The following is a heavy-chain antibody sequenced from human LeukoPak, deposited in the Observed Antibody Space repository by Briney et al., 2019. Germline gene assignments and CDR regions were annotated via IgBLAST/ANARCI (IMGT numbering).Heavy chain of an antibody. CDR3: AKDIAAAGRGYFQH. CDR2: ISWNSGSI. J-gene: IGHJ1*01. Sequence: GRSLRLSCAASGFTFDDYAMHWVRQAPGKGLEWVSGISWNSGSIGYADSVKGRFTISRDNAKNSLYLQMNSLRAEDTALYYCAKDIAAAGRGYFQHWGQGTLVTVSS. CDR1: GFTFDDYA. D-gene: IGHD6-13*01. V-gene: IGHV3-9*01.